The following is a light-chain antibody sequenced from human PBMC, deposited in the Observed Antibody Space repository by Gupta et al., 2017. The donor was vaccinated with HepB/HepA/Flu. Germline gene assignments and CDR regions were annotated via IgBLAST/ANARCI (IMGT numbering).Light chain of an antibody. CDR3: MQAIHWPWT. Sequence: DVVTTQSPVSLPVTLGQPASISCRSSQRLVHRDGNTHLNWFQQRPGQSPRRLIYRVSNRDSGVPDRFSGSGSGTDFTLRISRVDAEDVGVYYGMQAIHWPWTFGQGTKVEI. CDR1: QRLVHRDGNTH. J-gene: IGKJ1*01. V-gene: IGKV2-30*02. CDR2: RVS.